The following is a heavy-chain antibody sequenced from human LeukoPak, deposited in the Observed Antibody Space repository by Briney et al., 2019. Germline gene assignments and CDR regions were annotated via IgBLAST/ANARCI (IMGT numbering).Heavy chain of an antibody. J-gene: IGHJ2*01. CDR1: GFTFSDYY. CDR2: ISSGGRTI. V-gene: IGHV3-11*04. D-gene: IGHD6-13*01. CDR3: ARAGYSSSWYSRYFDL. Sequence: GGSLRLSCAASGFTFSDYYMSWIRQAPGKGLEWVSYISSGGRTIYYADSVKGRFTMSRDNAKNSLYLQMNSLRAEDTAVYYCARAGYSSSWYSRYFDLWGRGTLVTVSS.